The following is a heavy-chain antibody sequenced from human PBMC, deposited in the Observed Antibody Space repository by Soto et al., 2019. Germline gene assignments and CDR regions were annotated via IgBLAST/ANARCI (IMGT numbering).Heavy chain of an antibody. Sequence: TGGSLRLSCAASGFTFSSYAMSWVRQAPGKGLEWVSAISGSGGSTYYADSVKGRFTISRDNSKNTLYLQMNSLRAEDTAVYYCAKDKKHITMVRGAIGPFDYWGQGTLVTVSS. V-gene: IGHV3-23*01. CDR2: ISGSGGST. CDR3: AKDKKHITMVRGAIGPFDY. J-gene: IGHJ4*02. CDR1: GFTFSSYA. D-gene: IGHD3-10*01.